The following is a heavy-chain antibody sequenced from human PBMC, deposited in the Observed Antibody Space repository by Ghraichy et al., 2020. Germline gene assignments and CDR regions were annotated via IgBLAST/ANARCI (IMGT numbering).Heavy chain of an antibody. Sequence: SETLSLNCTVSGGSISSYYWSWIRQPPGKGLEWIGYVSYSGSTNYNPSLKSRVTISVDTSKNQFSLKLSSVTAADTAIYYCARDRPSSRIFDYWGQGTLVTVSS. J-gene: IGHJ4*02. V-gene: IGHV4-59*01. CDR1: GGSISSYY. CDR2: VSYSGST. CDR3: ARDRPSSRIFDY. D-gene: IGHD2/OR15-2a*01.